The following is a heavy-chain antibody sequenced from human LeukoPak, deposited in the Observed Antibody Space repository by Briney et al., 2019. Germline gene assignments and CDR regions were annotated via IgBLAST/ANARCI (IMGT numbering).Heavy chain of an antibody. D-gene: IGHD5-24*01. Sequence: GGSLRLSCAASGFTVSSNYMSWVRQAPGKGLEWVSIIHTGGDTYYADSVKGRFTISRDNSKNTLYLQMNSLSAEDTAMYYCARDKDGYNYAYFQHWGQGTLVTVSS. CDR3: ARDKDGYNYAYFQH. V-gene: IGHV3-53*01. CDR1: GFTVSSNY. CDR2: IHTGGDT. J-gene: IGHJ1*01.